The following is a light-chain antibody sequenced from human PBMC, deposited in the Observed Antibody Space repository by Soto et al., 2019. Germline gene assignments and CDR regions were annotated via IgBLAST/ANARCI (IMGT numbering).Light chain of an antibody. Sequence: SALTQPPSASGSPGQSVTISCAGTSSDVGGYNYVSWYQQYPGKVPKLMIYEVSERPSGVPDRFSGSKSGNTAFLTVSGLQAEDEADYYCCSSGGSPTYVFGTGTKVTV. CDR3: CSSGGSPTYV. CDR2: EVS. CDR1: SSDVGGYNY. V-gene: IGLV2-8*01. J-gene: IGLJ1*01.